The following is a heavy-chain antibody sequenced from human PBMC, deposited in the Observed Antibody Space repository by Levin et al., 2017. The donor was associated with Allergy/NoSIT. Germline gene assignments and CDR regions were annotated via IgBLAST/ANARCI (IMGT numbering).Heavy chain of an antibody. CDR1: GFIFSTYA. Sequence: GGSLRLSCAASGFIFSTYAMHWVRQAPGKGLEYVSGVSNNGGSTYYANSVKGRFTISRDNSKNTLYLQMGSLRGEDMAVYYCARTRTAAGYMDVWGKGTTVTVSS. CDR3: ARTRTAAGYMDV. CDR2: VSNNGGST. V-gene: IGHV3-64*01. D-gene: IGHD6-13*01. J-gene: IGHJ6*03.